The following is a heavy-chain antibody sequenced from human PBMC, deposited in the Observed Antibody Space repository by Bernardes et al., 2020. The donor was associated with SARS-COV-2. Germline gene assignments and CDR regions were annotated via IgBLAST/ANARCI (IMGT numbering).Heavy chain of an antibody. CDR1: GYTFTAYH. D-gene: IGHD6-13*01. CDR3: ASVTWSSHDGFDI. Sequence: AAGKVFCKASGYTFTAYHIHWVRQAPGQGLEWMGWVYPKSGDTSFAQNFQGRVTMTRDTSVSTAYMELSRLRFDDTAVYYCASVTWSSHDGFDIWGQGTVVTVSS. V-gene: IGHV1-2*02. J-gene: IGHJ3*02. CDR2: VYPKSGDT.